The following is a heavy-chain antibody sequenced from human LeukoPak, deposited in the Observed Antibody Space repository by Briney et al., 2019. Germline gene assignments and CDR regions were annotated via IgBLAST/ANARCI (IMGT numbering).Heavy chain of an antibody. CDR1: GYTFTSYG. CDR3: ARVASYCSSTSCYSEAHYYYYYMDV. J-gene: IGHJ6*03. CDR2: ISAYNGNT. Sequence: GASVKVSCKASGYTFTSYGISWVRQAPGQGLEWMGWISAYNGNTNYAQKLQGRVTMTTDTSTSTAYMELRSLRSDDTAVYYCARVASYCSSTSCYSEAHYYYYYMDVWGKGTTVTVSS. D-gene: IGHD2-2*01. V-gene: IGHV1-18*01.